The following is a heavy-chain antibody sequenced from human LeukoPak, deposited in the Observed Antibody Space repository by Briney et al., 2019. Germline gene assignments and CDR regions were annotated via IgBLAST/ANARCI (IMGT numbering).Heavy chain of an antibody. D-gene: IGHD6-13*01. CDR1: VFTFCSYS. CDR2: ISSMSSSI. J-gene: IGHJ4*02. V-gene: IGHV3-21*01. Sequence: PRGCLRLSSAPSVFTFCSYSMSCVPPAPGKGLEWVSSISSMSSSINNADSVKGRFTISRDNAKNSMYLQMNSMRAEETAVYYCASSRGIAAAGDLDYWGQGTLVTVSS. CDR3: ASSRGIAAAGDLDY.